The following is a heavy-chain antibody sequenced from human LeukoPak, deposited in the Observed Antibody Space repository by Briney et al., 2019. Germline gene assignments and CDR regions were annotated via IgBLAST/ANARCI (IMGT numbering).Heavy chain of an antibody. CDR2: INTDGRTT. J-gene: IGHJ4*02. V-gene: IGHV3-74*01. Sequence: PGGSLRLSCEASGFTFSTYWMHWVRQAPGKGLVWVSRINTDGRTTTYADSVKGRFTISRDNSKNTLYLQMNSLRAEDTAVYYCAVFVTTLDYWGQGTLVTVSS. D-gene: IGHD4-17*01. CDR3: AVFVTTLDY. CDR1: GFTFSTYW.